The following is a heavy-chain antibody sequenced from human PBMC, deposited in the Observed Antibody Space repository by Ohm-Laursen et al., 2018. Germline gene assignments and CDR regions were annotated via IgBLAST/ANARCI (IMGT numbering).Heavy chain of an antibody. J-gene: IGHJ6*02. CDR2: ISWNSGSI. V-gene: IGHV3-9*01. D-gene: IGHD4-17*01. CDR3: AKGLYGDPFGMDV. CDR1: GFTFDDYA. Sequence: SLRLSCSASGFTFDDYAMHWVRQAPGKGLEWVSGISWNSGSIGYADSVKGRFTISRDNAKNSLYLQMNSLRAEDTALYYCAKGLYGDPFGMDVWGQGTAVPVSS.